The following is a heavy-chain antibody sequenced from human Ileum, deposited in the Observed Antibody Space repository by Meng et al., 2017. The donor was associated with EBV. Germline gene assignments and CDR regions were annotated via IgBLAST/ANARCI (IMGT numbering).Heavy chain of an antibody. J-gene: IGHJ4*02. CDR1: GYTFTSYA. V-gene: IGHV1-3*01. CDR3: ASHALWQQTFDY. Sequence: QVQLVQSGAEVKKPGAVVKVSCKASGYTFTSYAMHWVRQAPGQRLEWMGWINAGNGNTKYSQKFQGRVTITRDTSASTAYMELSSLRSEDTAVYYCASHALWQQTFDYWGQGTLVTVSS. D-gene: IGHD2-21*01. CDR2: INAGNGNT.